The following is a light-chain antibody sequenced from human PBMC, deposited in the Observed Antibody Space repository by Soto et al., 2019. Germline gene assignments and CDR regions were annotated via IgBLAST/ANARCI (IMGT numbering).Light chain of an antibody. CDR2: AAS. CDR1: QGISSY. V-gene: IGKV1-8*01. Sequence: AIRMTHSPSSFSASTGDRVTITCRASQGISSYLAWYQQKPGKAPKLLIYAASTLQSGVPSRFSGSGSGTDFTLTISCLQSEDLATYYCQQYYSYPQRTFGQGTKVEIK. CDR3: QQYYSYPQRT. J-gene: IGKJ1*01.